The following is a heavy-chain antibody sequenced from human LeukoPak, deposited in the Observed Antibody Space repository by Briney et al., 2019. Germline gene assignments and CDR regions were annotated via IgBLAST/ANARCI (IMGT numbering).Heavy chain of an antibody. D-gene: IGHD5-24*01. Sequence: GASVRVSCEASGYTFTVYYIHWRRGAPGQGLGWVGWINPSSGGTNYTQKFEGRVTTTRDTPLTTAYMELRSLRSDDTAVYYCARLQFSANRPRDYWGQGTPGTVSS. CDR1: GYTFTVYY. CDR2: INPSSGGT. J-gene: IGHJ4*02. CDR3: ARLQFSANRPRDY. V-gene: IGHV1-2*02.